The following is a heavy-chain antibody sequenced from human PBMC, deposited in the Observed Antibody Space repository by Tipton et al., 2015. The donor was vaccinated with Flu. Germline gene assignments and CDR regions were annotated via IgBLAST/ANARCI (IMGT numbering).Heavy chain of an antibody. CDR3: AREGGLMYRYYYMDV. V-gene: IGHV3-21*01. Sequence: GSLRLSCAASGFTFSSYSMNWVRQAPGKGLEWVSSISSSSSYIYYADSVKGRFTISRDNAKNSLYLQMNSLRAEDTAVYYCAREGGLMYRYYYMDVWGKGTAVTVSS. CDR2: ISSSSSYI. D-gene: IGHD1-26*01. J-gene: IGHJ6*03. CDR1: GFTFSSYS.